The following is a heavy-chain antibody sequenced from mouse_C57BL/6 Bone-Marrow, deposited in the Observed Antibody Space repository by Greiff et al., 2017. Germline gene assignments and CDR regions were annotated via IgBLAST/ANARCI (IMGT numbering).Heavy chain of an antibody. V-gene: IGHV5-4*01. J-gene: IGHJ2*01. D-gene: IGHD1-1*01. Sequence: EVQRVESGGGLVKPGGSLKLSCAASGFTFSSYAMSWVRQTPEKRLEWVATISDGGSYTYYPDNVKGRFTISRDNAKNNLYLQMSHLKSEDTAMYDCAGDWALLLDYVGDWGQGATLTVSS. CDR3: AGDWALLLDYVGD. CDR2: ISDGGSYT. CDR1: GFTFSSYA.